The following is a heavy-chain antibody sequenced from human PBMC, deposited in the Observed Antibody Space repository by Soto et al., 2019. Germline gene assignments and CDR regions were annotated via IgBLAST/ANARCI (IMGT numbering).Heavy chain of an antibody. V-gene: IGHV4-59*01. CDR3: ARVWGGAFDI. CDR2: IYYSGST. Sequence: SETLSLTCTVSGGSINSYYWSWIRQPPGKGMEWIGYIYYSGSTNYNPSLKSRVTISVDTSKNQFSLKLSSVTAADTAVYYCARVWGGAFDIWGQGTMVTVSS. D-gene: IGHD3-10*01. CDR1: GGSINSYY. J-gene: IGHJ3*02.